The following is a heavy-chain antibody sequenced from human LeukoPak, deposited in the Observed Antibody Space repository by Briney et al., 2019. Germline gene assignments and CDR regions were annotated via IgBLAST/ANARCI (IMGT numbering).Heavy chain of an antibody. CDR3: ARDVTQQLDDAFDI. J-gene: IGHJ3*02. CDR2: ISAYNGNT. D-gene: IGHD6-6*01. Sequence: ASVKVSCKASGYIFNNYGISWVRQAPGQGLEWMGWISAYNGNTNYAQKLQGRVTMTTDTSTSTAYMELRSLRSDDTAVYYCARDVTQQLDDAFDIWGQGTMVTVSS. V-gene: IGHV1-18*01. CDR1: GYIFNNYG.